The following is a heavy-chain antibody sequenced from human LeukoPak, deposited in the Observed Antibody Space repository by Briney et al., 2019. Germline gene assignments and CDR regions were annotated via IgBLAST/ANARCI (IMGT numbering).Heavy chain of an antibody. J-gene: IGHJ4*02. CDR1: GYTFTSYY. CDR3: ARDGYGDYGFDY. CDR2: INPSGGST. D-gene: IGHD4-17*01. Sequence: ASVKVSCKASGYTFTSYYMHWVRQAPRQGLEWMGIINPSGGSTSYAQKFQGRVTMTRDTSTSTVYMELSSLRSEDTAVYYCARDGYGDYGFDYWGQGTLVTVSS. V-gene: IGHV1-46*03.